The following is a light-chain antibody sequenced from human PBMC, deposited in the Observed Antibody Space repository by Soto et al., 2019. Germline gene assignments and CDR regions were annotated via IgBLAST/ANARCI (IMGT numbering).Light chain of an antibody. CDR3: SSYTSSSSYV. CDR1: SSDVGTYNS. Sequence: QSALTQPASVSGSPGQSITISCTGTSSDVGTYNSVSWYQQYPGKAPKLMIHDVSNRPSVVSNRFSGSKSGNTASLTISGLQAEDEADYYCSSYTSSSSYVFGSGTKVTVL. CDR2: DVS. J-gene: IGLJ1*01. V-gene: IGLV2-14*01.